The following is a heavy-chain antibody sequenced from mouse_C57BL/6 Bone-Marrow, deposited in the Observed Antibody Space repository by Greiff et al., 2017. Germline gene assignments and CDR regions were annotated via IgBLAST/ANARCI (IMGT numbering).Heavy chain of an antibody. CDR1: EYEFPSHD. Sequence: EVKLMESGGGLVQPGESLKLSCESNEYEFPSHDMSWVRQTPEKRLELVAAINSDGGSTYYPDPMERRFIISRDNTKKTLYLQMSSLRSEETDLYYCARHTYSNYAMDYWGQGTSVTVSS. D-gene: IGHD2-5*01. CDR2: INSDGGST. CDR3: ARHTYSNYAMDY. V-gene: IGHV5-2*01. J-gene: IGHJ4*01.